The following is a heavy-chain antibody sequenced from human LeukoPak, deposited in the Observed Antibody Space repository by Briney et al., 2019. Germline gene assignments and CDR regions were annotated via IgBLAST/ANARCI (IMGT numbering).Heavy chain of an antibody. CDR3: AKDSIAVTYYYYYMDV. CDR1: GFTLSSYG. D-gene: IGHD4-17*01. V-gene: IGHV3-30*18. Sequence: GGSLRLSCAASGFTLSSYGMHWVRQAPGKGLEWVAVISYDGSNKYYADSVKGRFTISRDNSKNTLYLQMNSLRAEDTAVYYCAKDSIAVTYYYYYMDVWGKGTTVTVSS. CDR2: ISYDGSNK. J-gene: IGHJ6*03.